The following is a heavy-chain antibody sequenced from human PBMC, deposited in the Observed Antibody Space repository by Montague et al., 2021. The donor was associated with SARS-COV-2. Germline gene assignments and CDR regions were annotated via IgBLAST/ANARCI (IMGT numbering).Heavy chain of an antibody. D-gene: IGHD1-1*01. V-gene: IGHV3-30*03. CDR1: GFIFSNHG. J-gene: IGHJ6*02. Sequence: SLRLTCEASGFIFSNHGMHWVRQAPGKGLEWVALISYEGRKKSYXDSXKVRFTVSRDNSKNSLYLQMDSLRTEDTAVYYCARDEDRGYNWNAHGMDVWGQGTTVTVSS. CDR3: ARDEDRGYNWNAHGMDV. CDR2: ISYEGRKK.